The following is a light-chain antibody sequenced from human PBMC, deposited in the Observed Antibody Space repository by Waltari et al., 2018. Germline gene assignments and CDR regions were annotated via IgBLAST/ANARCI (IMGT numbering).Light chain of an antibody. CDR1: SPNNGGDP. J-gene: IGLJ3*02. Sequence: QSVLTQPPSASGTPGQRVPIPCSGISPNNGGDPVSWYQQPPGTAPKLLIYSNNQRPSGVPDRFSGSKSGTTASLAISGLQSEDEAAYYCAAWDDSLDGWVFGGGTKLTVL. CDR2: SNN. CDR3: AAWDDSLDGWV. V-gene: IGLV1-44*01.